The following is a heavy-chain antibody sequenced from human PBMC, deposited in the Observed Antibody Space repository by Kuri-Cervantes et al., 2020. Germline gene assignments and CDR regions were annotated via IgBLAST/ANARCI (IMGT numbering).Heavy chain of an antibody. D-gene: IGHD2-15*01. CDR1: GGSISSSSYY. J-gene: IGHJ4*02. CDR2: IYYSGST. CDR3: AREGLESGGSDY. Sequence: GSLRLSCTVSGGSISSSSYYWGWIRQPPGKGLEWIGSIYYSGSTYYNPSLKSRVTISVDTSKNQFSLKLSSVTAADTAVYYCAREGLESGGSDYWGQGTLVTVSS. V-gene: IGHV4-39*07.